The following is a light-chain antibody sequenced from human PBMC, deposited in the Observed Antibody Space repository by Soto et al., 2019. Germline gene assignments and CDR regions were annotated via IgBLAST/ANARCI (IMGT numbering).Light chain of an antibody. CDR3: CSYAGSSNFYV. Sequence: QSVLTQPASVSGSPGQSITISCTGPSSDVGSYNLVSWYQQHPGKAPKLMIYEGSKRPSGVSNRFSGSKSGNTASLTISGLQAEDEADSYCCSYAGSSNFYVFRTGNKVPVL. CDR2: EGS. J-gene: IGLJ1*01. CDR1: SSDVGSYNL. V-gene: IGLV2-23*01.